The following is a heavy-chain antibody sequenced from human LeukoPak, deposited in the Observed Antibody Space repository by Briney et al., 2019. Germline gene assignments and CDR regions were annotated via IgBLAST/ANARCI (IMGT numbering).Heavy chain of an antibody. D-gene: IGHD1-26*01. J-gene: IGHJ4*02. CDR3: ARNPAGIGDY. CDR2: ITSDSRII. V-gene: IGHV3-48*02. Sequence: GGALRLSCAASGFTFSTYNMNWVRQAPGKGLEWVSFITSDSRIIYYADSVKGRFTVSRDNAKNSLYLQMNSLTDEDTAVYYCARNPAGIGDYWGQGTLVTVPP. CDR1: GFTFSTYN.